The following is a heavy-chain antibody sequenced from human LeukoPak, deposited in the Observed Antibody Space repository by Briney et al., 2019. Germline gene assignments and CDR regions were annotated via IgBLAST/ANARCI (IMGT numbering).Heavy chain of an antibody. CDR1: GGPFSSYA. V-gene: IGHV1-69*01. J-gene: IGHJ6*02. CDR2: IIPLFGTA. D-gene: IGHD6-13*01. CDR3: ARGIAAAGTNGMDV. Sequence: SVRVSRKASGGPFSSYANSWARQAPGQGLEWMGGIIPLFGTANYAQKLQGRVTITADESTSTDYMELSSLRSEDTAVYYCARGIAAAGTNGMDVWGQGTTVTVPS.